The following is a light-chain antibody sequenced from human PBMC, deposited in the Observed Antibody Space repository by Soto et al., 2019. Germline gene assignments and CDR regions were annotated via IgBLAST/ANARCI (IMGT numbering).Light chain of an antibody. CDR1: GSNIGAGYD. CDR3: QSFDSSLSGWV. J-gene: IGLJ2*01. V-gene: IGLV1-40*01. Sequence: QSVVTQPPSVSGAPGQRVTISCTGSGSNIGAGYDVHWYQQLPGTAPKLLIYGNSNRPSGVPDRISGSKSGTSASLAISGLQAEDEADYYCQSFDSSLSGWVFGGGTKLTVL. CDR2: GNS.